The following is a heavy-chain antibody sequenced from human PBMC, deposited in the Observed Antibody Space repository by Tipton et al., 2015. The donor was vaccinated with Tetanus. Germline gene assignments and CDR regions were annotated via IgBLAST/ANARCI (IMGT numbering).Heavy chain of an antibody. J-gene: IGHJ4*02. V-gene: IGHV4-34*01. CDR1: GGSFSGYY. D-gene: IGHD3-3*01. CDR3: ARDDFWSGYFDY. CDR2: INHSGST. Sequence: TLSLTCAVYGGSFSGYYWSWIRQPPGKGLEWIGEINHSGSTNYNPSLKGRVTISVDTSKNQFSLKLSSVTAADTAVYYCARDDFWSGYFDYWGQGTLVTVSS.